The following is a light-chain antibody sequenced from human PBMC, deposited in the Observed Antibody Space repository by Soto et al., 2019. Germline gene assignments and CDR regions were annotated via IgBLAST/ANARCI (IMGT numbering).Light chain of an antibody. V-gene: IGLV1-51*01. CDR1: RANVGKSY. CDR2: DNN. Sequence: QSVLTPPPSVSAAPGQKGTISSSGSRANVGKSYVSWYQQVPGTAHKLLIYDNNKRPSGIHDRFSCSQCGTSATVGTTVHHTADQAGYYSGAWDTTLRIVIFGGGTKVTVL. CDR3: GAWDTTLRIVI. J-gene: IGLJ2*01.